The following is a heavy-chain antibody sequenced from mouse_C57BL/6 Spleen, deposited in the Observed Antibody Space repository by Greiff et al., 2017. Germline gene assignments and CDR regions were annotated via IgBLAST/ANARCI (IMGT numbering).Heavy chain of an antibody. CDR3: ARSAPTRGAMDY. V-gene: IGHV1-66*01. CDR2: IYPGSGNT. Sequence: VHLVESGPELVKPGASVKISCKASGYSFTSYYIHWVKQRPGQGLEWIGWIYPGSGNTKYNEKFKGKATLTADTSSSTAYMQLSSLTSEDSAVYYCARSAPTRGAMDYWGQGTSVTVSS. D-gene: IGHD3-1*01. J-gene: IGHJ4*01. CDR1: GYSFTSYY.